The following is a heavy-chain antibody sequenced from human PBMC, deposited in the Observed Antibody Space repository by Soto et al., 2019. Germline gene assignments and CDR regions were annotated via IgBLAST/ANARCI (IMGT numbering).Heavy chain of an antibody. CDR3: ARGSEYSYGPNDYFDY. D-gene: IGHD5-18*01. V-gene: IGHV3-33*01. Sequence: GGSLRLSCAASGFTFSSYGMHWVRQAPGKGLEWVAVIWYDGSNKYYADSVKGRFTISRDNSKNTLYLQVNSLRAEDTAVYYCARGSEYSYGPNDYFDYWGQGTLVTVSS. CDR2: IWYDGSNK. CDR1: GFTFSSYG. J-gene: IGHJ4*02.